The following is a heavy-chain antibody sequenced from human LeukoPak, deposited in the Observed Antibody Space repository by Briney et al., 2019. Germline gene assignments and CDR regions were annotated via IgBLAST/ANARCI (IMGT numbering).Heavy chain of an antibody. CDR2: IYYSGST. CDR3: ASSRAPYCSSTSCPGGAFDI. Sequence: SETLSLTCTVSGGSISSSSYYWGWIRQPPGKGLEWIGYIYYSGSTNYNPSLKSRVTISVDPSKNQFSLKLSSVNAADTAVYYCASSRAPYCSSTSCPGGAFDIWGQGTMVTVSS. D-gene: IGHD2-2*01. CDR1: GGSISSSSYY. J-gene: IGHJ3*02. V-gene: IGHV4-61*05.